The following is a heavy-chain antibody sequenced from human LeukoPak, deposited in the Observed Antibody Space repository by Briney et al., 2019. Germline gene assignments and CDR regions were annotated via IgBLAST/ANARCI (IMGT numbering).Heavy chain of an antibody. J-gene: IGHJ4*02. Sequence: PGGSLRLSCAASGFTFSSYAMSWVRQAPGKGLEWVSAISGSGGSTYYAASVKGQFTISRDNSKNTLYLQMNSLRAEDTAVYYCAKDPNWEQPPDYFDYWGQGTLVTVSS. CDR3: AKDPNWEQPPDYFDY. CDR1: GFTFSSYA. D-gene: IGHD1-26*01. V-gene: IGHV3-23*01. CDR2: ISGSGGST.